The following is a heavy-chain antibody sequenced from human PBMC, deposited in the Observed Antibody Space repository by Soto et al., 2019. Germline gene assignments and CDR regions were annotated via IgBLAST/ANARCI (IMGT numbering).Heavy chain of an antibody. V-gene: IGHV3-21*02. CDR2: IGGGSRYI. CDR1: GFTFSSFS. J-gene: IGHJ4*02. D-gene: IGHD2-15*01. CDR3: ARRGPYCSGPTCYSLDY. Sequence: EVQLVESGGGLVKPGGSLRLSCAASGFTFSSFSMNWVRQAPGKGLERVASIGGGSRYIYYADSLRGRVTVSRDNAENSLYLQMNGLRADDTAVYYCARRGPYCSGPTCYSLDYWGQGTLVTVPP.